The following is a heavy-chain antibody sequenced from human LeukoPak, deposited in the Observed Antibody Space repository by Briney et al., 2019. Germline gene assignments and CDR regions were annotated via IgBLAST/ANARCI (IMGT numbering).Heavy chain of an antibody. CDR1: GGSISSGSYY. CDR2: IYTSGST. Sequence: PSETLSLTCTVPGGSISSGSYYWSWIRQPAGKGLEWIGRIYTSGSTNYNPSLKSRVTISVDTSKNQFSLKLSSVTAADTAVYYCAIYYYDSSGLAFDIWGQGTMVTVSS. D-gene: IGHD3-22*01. V-gene: IGHV4-61*02. J-gene: IGHJ3*02. CDR3: AIYYYDSSGLAFDI.